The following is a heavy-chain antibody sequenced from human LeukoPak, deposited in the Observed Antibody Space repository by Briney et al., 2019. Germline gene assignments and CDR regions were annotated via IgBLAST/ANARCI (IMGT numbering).Heavy chain of an antibody. CDR2: INHSGST. J-gene: IGHJ6*03. D-gene: IGHD6-13*01. CDR3: ARGRSSSSWYRYYYYYMDV. V-gene: IGHV4-34*01. CDR1: GGSFSGYY. Sequence: SETLSLTCAVYGGSFSGYYWSWIRQPPGKGLEWIGEINHSGSTNYNPSLKSRVTISVDTSKNQFSLKLSSATAADTAVYYCARGRSSSSWYRYYYYYMDVWGKGTTVTVSS.